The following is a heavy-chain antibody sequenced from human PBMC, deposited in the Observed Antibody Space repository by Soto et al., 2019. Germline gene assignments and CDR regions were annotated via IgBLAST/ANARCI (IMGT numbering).Heavy chain of an antibody. CDR3: ARDRWDAGQQLVLVWYYYYGMDV. Sequence: TLSLTCAISGDSVSSNSAAWNWIRQSPSRGLEWLGRTYYRSKWYNDYAVSVKSRITINPDTSKNQFSLQLNSVTPEDTAVYYCARDRWDAGQQLVLVWYYYYGMDVWGQGTTVTVSS. CDR1: GDSVSSNSAA. J-gene: IGHJ6*02. D-gene: IGHD6-13*01. CDR2: TYYRSKWYN. V-gene: IGHV6-1*01.